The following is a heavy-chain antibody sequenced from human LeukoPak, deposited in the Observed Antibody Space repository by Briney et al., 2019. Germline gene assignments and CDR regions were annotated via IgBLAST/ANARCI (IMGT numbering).Heavy chain of an antibody. J-gene: IGHJ3*02. Sequence: SETLSLTCTVSGGSISSYYWSWIRQPPGKGLEWIGSIYYSGSTYYNPSLKSRVTISVDTSKNQFSLKLSSVTAADTAVYYCARGIVLLWFGDLPEGAFDIWGQGTMVTVSS. D-gene: IGHD3-10*01. CDR2: IYYSGST. CDR3: ARGIVLLWFGDLPEGAFDI. CDR1: GGSISSYY. V-gene: IGHV4-39*07.